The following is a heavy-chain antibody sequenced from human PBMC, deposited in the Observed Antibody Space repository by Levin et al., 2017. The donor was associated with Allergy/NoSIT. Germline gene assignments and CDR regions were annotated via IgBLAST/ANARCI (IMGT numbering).Heavy chain of an antibody. CDR3: ARETIAAPPYNWFDT. J-gene: IGHJ5*02. V-gene: IGHV1-2*06. Sequence: KRGESLKISCKASGFTFTIYDIHWVRQAPGQGLEWVGRLNPNTGGTDSAQKFMGRVTMTRDTSTTTAFMELTRLRPDDTAIYYCARETIAAPPYNWFDTWGQGALVTVSS. CDR1: GFTFTIYD. CDR2: LNPNTGGT. D-gene: IGHD6-13*01.